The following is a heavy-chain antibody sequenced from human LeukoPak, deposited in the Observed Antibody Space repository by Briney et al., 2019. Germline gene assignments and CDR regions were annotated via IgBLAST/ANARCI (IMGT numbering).Heavy chain of an antibody. Sequence: ASVKVSCKASGYTFTSYYMHWVRQAPGQGLEWMGIINPSGGSTSYAQKFQGRVTITRDTSASTAYMELSSLRSEDMAVYYCAREPRDCSGGSCYWFAFDIWGQGTMVTVSS. CDR2: INPSGGST. V-gene: IGHV1-46*01. CDR1: GYTFTSYY. J-gene: IGHJ3*02. CDR3: AREPRDCSGGSCYWFAFDI. D-gene: IGHD2-15*01.